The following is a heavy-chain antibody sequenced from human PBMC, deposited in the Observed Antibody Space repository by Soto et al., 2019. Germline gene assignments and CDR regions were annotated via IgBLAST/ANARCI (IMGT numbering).Heavy chain of an antibody. Sequence: VGSLRLSCAASGFTFSSYAMHWVRQAPGKGLEWVAVISYDGSNKYYADSVKGRFTISRDNSKNTLYLQMNSLRAEDTAVYYCARGGYSYGIFNYYYYYGMDVWGQGTTVTVSS. CDR1: GFTFSSYA. J-gene: IGHJ6*02. CDR3: ARGGYSYGIFNYYYYYGMDV. D-gene: IGHD5-18*01. V-gene: IGHV3-30-3*01. CDR2: ISYDGSNK.